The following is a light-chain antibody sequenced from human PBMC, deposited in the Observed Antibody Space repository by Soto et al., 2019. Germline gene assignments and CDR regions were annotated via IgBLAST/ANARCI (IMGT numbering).Light chain of an antibody. CDR2: GAS. V-gene: IGKV3-20*01. J-gene: IGKJ1*01. Sequence: EIVLTQSPGTLSLSPGERATLSGRASQSVSSSYLAWYQQKPGQAPRLLIYGASSRATGIPDRFSGSGSGTDFTLPISRLEPEDFAVYYCQQYGSSPPTFGQGTTVEIK. CDR3: QQYGSSPPT. CDR1: QSVSSSY.